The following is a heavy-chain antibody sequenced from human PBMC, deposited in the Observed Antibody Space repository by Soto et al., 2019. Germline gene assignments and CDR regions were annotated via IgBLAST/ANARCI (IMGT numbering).Heavy chain of an antibody. Sequence: ASVNVSCKASGGTFSSYAISWVRQAPGQGLEWMGGIIPIFGTANYAQKFQGRVTITADESTSTAYMELSSLRSEDTAVYYCASSSARNYYYYYMDVWGKGTTVTVSS. D-gene: IGHD6-25*01. CDR1: GGTFSSYA. J-gene: IGHJ6*03. V-gene: IGHV1-69*13. CDR3: ASSSARNYYYYYMDV. CDR2: IIPIFGTA.